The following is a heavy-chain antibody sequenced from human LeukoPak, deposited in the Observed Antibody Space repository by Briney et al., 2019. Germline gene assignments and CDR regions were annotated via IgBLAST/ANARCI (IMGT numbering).Heavy chain of an antibody. Sequence: ASVKVSCKASGYTFTTYDINWVRQATGQGLEWMGWMDPNSGNTGYAQKFQGRVTMTRNTSMSTAYMELNSLRSEDTAVYYCARANYYGSGKKDLDYWGQGTLVTVSS. CDR2: MDPNSGNT. D-gene: IGHD3-10*01. CDR1: GYTFTTYD. V-gene: IGHV1-8*01. J-gene: IGHJ4*02. CDR3: ARANYYGSGKKDLDY.